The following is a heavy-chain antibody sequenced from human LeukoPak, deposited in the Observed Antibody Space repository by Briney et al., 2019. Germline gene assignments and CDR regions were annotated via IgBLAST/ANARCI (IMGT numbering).Heavy chain of an antibody. Sequence: GGSLRLSCAASGFTFSSYTMSWVRQAPGKGLEWVSHINSDGSWTGYADSVKGRFTISKDNAKSTVSLQMNNLRAEDTAVYYCVTFYETYWGRGTLVTVSS. CDR3: VTFYETY. V-gene: IGHV3-74*01. CDR1: GFTFSSYT. D-gene: IGHD2/OR15-2a*01. CDR2: INSDGSWT. J-gene: IGHJ4*02.